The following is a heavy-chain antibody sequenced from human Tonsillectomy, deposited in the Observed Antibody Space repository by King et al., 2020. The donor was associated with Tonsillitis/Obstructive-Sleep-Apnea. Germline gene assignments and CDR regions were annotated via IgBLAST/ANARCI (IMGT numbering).Heavy chain of an antibody. CDR1: GFTFNKYA. CDR3: AREGALALGIWAFDI. Sequence: VQLVESGGGLVQPGGPLRLSCAASGFTFNKYAMHWVRQVTGRGLEGFSGIGPVGAPHSPGSAKGRFTISRENAKNSLYLQMNRLRAGDTAVYYCAREGALALGIWAFDIWGQGTMVTVSS. CDR2: IGPVGAP. V-gene: IGHV3-13*05. J-gene: IGHJ3*02. D-gene: IGHD7-27*01.